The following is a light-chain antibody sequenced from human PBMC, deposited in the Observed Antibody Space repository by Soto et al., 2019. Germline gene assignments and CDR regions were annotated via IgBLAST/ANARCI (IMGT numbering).Light chain of an antibody. CDR1: QGISNW. CDR3: QQTNTFLPLT. CDR2: AAS. Sequence: DIQMTQSPSSVSASVGDRVTITCRASQGISNWLAWYQQQPGKAPKLLIYAASSLQSGVPSRFSGGGSGTRFTLIISSLQPEDFATYYCQQTNTFLPLTFGGGTKVDIK. J-gene: IGKJ4*01. V-gene: IGKV1-12*01.